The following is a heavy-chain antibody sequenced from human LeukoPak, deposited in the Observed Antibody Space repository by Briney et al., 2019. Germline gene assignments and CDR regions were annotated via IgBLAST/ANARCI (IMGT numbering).Heavy chain of an antibody. Sequence: PGGSLRLSCAASGFTFSNAWMSWVRQAPGKGLEWVGRIKSKTDGGTTDYAAPVKGRFTISRDDSKNTLYLQMNSLKTEDTAVYYCTTDPDSHDFRFDYWGQGTLVTVSS. V-gene: IGHV3-15*01. CDR2: IKSKTDGGTT. CDR1: GFTFSNAW. D-gene: IGHD2-21*02. J-gene: IGHJ4*02. CDR3: TTDPDSHDFRFDY.